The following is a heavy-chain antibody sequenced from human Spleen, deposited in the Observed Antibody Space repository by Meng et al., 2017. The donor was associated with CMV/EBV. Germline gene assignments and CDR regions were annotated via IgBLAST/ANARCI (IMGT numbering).Heavy chain of an antibody. Sequence: ADGFTVDDYAMHWVRQAPGKGLEWVSVIYSGDTTYYADSVKGRFTISRDNSKNTLYLQMNSLRAEDTAVYYCARDYYDSSAYYTCGYWGQGTLVTVSS. J-gene: IGHJ4*02. CDR3: ARDYYDSSAYYTCGY. V-gene: IGHV3-53*01. CDR1: GFTVDDYA. D-gene: IGHD3-22*01. CDR2: IYSGDTT.